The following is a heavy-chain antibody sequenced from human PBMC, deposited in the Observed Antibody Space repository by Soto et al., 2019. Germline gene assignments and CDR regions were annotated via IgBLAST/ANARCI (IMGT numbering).Heavy chain of an antibody. CDR1: GGTFSSYA. CDR3: ATIFGVVITGGYYYGVDV. V-gene: IGHV1-69*13. Sequence: GASVKVSCKASGGTFSSYAISWVRQAPGQGLEWMGGIIPIFGTANYAQKFQGRVTITADESTSTAYMELSSLRSEDTAVYYCATIFGVVITGGYYYGVDVWGQGTTVTVSS. CDR2: IIPIFGTA. D-gene: IGHD3-3*01. J-gene: IGHJ6*02.